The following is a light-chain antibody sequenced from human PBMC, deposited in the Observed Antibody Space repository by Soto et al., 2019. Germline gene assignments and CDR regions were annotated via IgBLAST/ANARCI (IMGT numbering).Light chain of an antibody. V-gene: IGLV2-11*01. Sequence: SVLTQPRSVSWSPGQSVTISCTGTSSDVGDYNYVSWFQQHPGKAPKLMIYDVSERPSGVPDRFSGSKSGNTASLTISGLQAEDEADYYCCSYGGTFYVFGTGTKVTVL. CDR1: SSDVGDYNY. CDR2: DVS. J-gene: IGLJ1*01. CDR3: CSYGGTFYV.